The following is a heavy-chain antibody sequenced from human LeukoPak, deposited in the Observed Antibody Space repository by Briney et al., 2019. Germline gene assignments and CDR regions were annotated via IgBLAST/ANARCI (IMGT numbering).Heavy chain of an antibody. D-gene: IGHD3-10*01. CDR1: GGSISTYY. CDR3: AKSNGYGLVDI. V-gene: IGHV4-39*07. CDR2: IFYSGST. J-gene: IGHJ3*02. Sequence: SETLSLTCTVSGGSISTYYWGWIRQPPGKGLEWIGNIFYSGSTYYSPSLRSRVTISLDTSRNQFSLKLNSVTAADTAVYYCAKSNGYGLVDIWGQGTMVTVSS.